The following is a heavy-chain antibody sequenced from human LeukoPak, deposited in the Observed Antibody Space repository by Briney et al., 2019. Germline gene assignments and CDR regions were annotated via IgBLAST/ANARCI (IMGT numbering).Heavy chain of an antibody. CDR2: ISGSGGST. CDR1: GFTFSSYA. J-gene: IGHJ6*02. D-gene: IGHD3-3*01. V-gene: IGHV3-23*01. Sequence: GASLRLSCAASGFTFSSYAMGWVRQAPGKGVEWVSAISGSGGSTYYADSVKGRFTISRDNSKNTLYLQMNSLRAEDTAVYYCAKVKVVAYDFWSGSWGMDVWGQGTTVTVSS. CDR3: AKVKVVAYDFWSGSWGMDV.